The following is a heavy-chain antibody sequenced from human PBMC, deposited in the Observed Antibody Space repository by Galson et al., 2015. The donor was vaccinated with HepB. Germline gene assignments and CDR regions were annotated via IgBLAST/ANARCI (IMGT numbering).Heavy chain of an antibody. CDR1: GGSISSFF. Sequence: ETLSLTCTVSGGSISSFFWSWIRQPAGKGLEWIGRIYTSGNTNYNPSLNGRVTMSLDTSKNQFSLKLTSVIAADTAVYYCARDLQESTRYAGWFDPWGQGTLVTVSS. J-gene: IGHJ5*02. CDR2: IYTSGNT. V-gene: IGHV4-4*07. D-gene: IGHD5-18*01. CDR3: ARDLQESTRYAGWFDP.